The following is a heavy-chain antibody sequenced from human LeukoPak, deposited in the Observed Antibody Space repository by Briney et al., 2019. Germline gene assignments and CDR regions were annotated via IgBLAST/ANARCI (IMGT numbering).Heavy chain of an antibody. CDR2: ISTSSRYI. CDR1: GFTLSNYD. D-gene: IGHD2-2*01. Sequence: GGSLRLSCAASGFTLSNYDMNWVRQAPGKGLEWVSSISTSSRYIYYKDSVRGRFTIARDDAKNSLYLEMNSLRAEDTAVYYCARADCSSSTCYLRRSWFDPWGQGTLVTVSS. J-gene: IGHJ5*02. V-gene: IGHV3-21*01. CDR3: ARADCSSSTCYLRRSWFDP.